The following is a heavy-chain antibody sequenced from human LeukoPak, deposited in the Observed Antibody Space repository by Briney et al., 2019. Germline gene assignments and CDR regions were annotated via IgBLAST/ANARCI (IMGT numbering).Heavy chain of an antibody. CDR1: GFTFSSYA. J-gene: IGHJ4*02. Sequence: GGSLRLSCAASGFTFSSYAMSWVRQAPGKGLEWVGFIRSKAYGGTTEYAASVKGRFTISRDDSKSIAYLQMNSLKTEDTAVYYCTLSIVVVPAAIFDYWGQGTLVTVSS. CDR2: IRSKAYGGTT. D-gene: IGHD2-2*02. CDR3: TLSIVVVPAAIFDY. V-gene: IGHV3-49*04.